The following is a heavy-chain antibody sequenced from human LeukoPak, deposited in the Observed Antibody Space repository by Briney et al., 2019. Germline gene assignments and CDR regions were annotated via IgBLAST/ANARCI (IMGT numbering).Heavy chain of an antibody. J-gene: IGHJ4*02. Sequence: PSETLSLTCAVYGGSFSGYYWSWIRQPPGKGLEWIGEINHSGSTNYNPSLKSRVTISVDTSKNQFSLKLSSVTAADTAVYCCARGRYYDFWSGYFPRAHFDYWGQGTLVTVSS. D-gene: IGHD3-3*01. V-gene: IGHV4-34*01. CDR1: GGSFSGYY. CDR3: ARGRYYDFWSGYFPRAHFDY. CDR2: INHSGST.